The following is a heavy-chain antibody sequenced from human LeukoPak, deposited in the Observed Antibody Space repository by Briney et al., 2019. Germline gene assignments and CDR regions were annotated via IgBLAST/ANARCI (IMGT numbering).Heavy chain of an antibody. V-gene: IGHV4-59*13. CDR3: ARGRVIHRCSSTSCYTGCCWFDP. Sequence: SETLSLTCTVSGGSISSYYWSWIRQPPGKGLEWIGYIYYSGSTNYNPSLKSRVTISIDTSKNQFSLKLSSVTAADTAVYYCARGRVIHRCSSTSCYTGCCWFDPWGQGTPVTVSS. CDR2: IYYSGST. D-gene: IGHD2-2*02. CDR1: GGSISSYY. J-gene: IGHJ5*02.